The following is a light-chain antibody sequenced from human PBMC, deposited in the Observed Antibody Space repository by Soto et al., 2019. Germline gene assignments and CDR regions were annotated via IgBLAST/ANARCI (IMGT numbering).Light chain of an antibody. J-gene: IGLJ1*01. V-gene: IGLV2-14*01. CDR2: EVS. Sequence: QSALTQPASVSGSPGQSITVSCTGTSGDVGGYDFVSWYQQHPGKVPKLLIFEVSHRPSGVSKRFSGSKSGNTASLTISGLQAEDEAEYYCSSYTSSSTPYVFGTGTKVTVL. CDR1: SGDVGGYDF. CDR3: SSYTSSSTPYV.